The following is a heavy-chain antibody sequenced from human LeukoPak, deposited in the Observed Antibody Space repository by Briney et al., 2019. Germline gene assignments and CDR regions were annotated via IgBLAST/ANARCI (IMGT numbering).Heavy chain of an antibody. CDR3: ARAKAGRGFWSGYYQDYYFDY. D-gene: IGHD3-3*01. V-gene: IGHV1-69*13. J-gene: IGHJ4*02. CDR1: GGTFSSYA. Sequence: ASVKVSCKASGGTFSSYAISWVRQAPGQGLEWMGGIIPIFGTANYAQMFQGRVTITADESTSTAYMELSSLRSEDTAVYYWARAKAGRGFWSGYYQDYYFDYWGQGTLVTVSS. CDR2: IIPIFGTA.